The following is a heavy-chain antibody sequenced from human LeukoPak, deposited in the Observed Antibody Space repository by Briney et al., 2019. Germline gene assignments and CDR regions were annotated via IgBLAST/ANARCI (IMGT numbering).Heavy chain of an antibody. V-gene: IGHV4-59*12. Sequence: SETLSLTCTVSGVSISTYYWNWIGQPPGKELEWIGYIYYSGTTNYNPSLKSLVSMSVDTSKNQFSLKLTSVTAADTAVYYCARGLLVPSLNYFDPWGQGTLVTVSS. J-gene: IGHJ5*02. CDR1: GVSISTYY. CDR2: IYYSGTT. D-gene: IGHD3-10*01. CDR3: ARGLLVPSLNYFDP.